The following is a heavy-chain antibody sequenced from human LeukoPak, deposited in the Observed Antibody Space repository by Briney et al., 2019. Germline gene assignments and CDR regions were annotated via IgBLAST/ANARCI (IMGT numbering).Heavy chain of an antibody. CDR2: ISSSSSTI. CDR1: GLTFSSYS. Sequence: GGSLRLSCAASGLTFSSYSMNWVRQAPGKGLEWVSYISSSSSTIYYADSVKGRFTISRDNAKNSLYLQMNSLRDEDTAVYYCARDHLEWSPPAGDYYGMDVWGQGTTVTVSS. CDR3: ARDHLEWSPPAGDYYGMDV. D-gene: IGHD3-3*01. V-gene: IGHV3-48*02. J-gene: IGHJ6*02.